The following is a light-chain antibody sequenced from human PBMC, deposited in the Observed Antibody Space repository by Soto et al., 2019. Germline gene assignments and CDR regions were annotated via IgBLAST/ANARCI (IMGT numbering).Light chain of an antibody. J-gene: IGKJ5*01. CDR2: GAS. CDR3: QQYGSSPIT. V-gene: IGKV3-20*01. CDR1: QSVSSSY. Sequence: EIVLTQSPGTLSLSPGERATLSCRASQSVSSSYLAWYQQKPGQAPRLLIYGASRRATGIPDRFSGSGSGTDFTISISRLEPEYFAVYYCQQYGSSPITFGQGTRLEIK.